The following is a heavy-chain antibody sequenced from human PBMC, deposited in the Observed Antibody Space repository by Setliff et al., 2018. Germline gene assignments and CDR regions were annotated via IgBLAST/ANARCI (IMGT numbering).Heavy chain of an antibody. CDR2: TRSKAHDETP. CDR3: TRASGYDNIFDY. D-gene: IGHD5-12*01. V-gene: IGHV3-49*03. J-gene: IGHJ4*02. Sequence: GGSLRLSCAASGFTFSAHYMDWLRQAPGKGLEWVGFTRSKAHDETPQYAASVAGRFTISRDDSESIVYLQMNSLKSEDTAVYYCTRASGYDNIFDYWGQGTLVTVSS. CDR1: GFTFSAHY.